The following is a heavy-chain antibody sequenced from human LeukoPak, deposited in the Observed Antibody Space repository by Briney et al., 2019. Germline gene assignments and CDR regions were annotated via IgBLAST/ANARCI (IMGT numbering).Heavy chain of an antibody. CDR3: ARMTTVTEGQYYYYYYYMDV. CDR1: GGSISSYY. V-gene: IGHV4-59*01. J-gene: IGHJ6*03. D-gene: IGHD4-11*01. CDR2: IYYSGST. Sequence: PSETLSLTCTVSGGSISSYYWSWIRQPPGKGLEWIGYIYYSGSTNYNPSLKSRVTISVDTSKNQFPLKLSSVTAADTAVYYCARMTTVTEGQYYYYYYYMDVWGKGTTVTVSS.